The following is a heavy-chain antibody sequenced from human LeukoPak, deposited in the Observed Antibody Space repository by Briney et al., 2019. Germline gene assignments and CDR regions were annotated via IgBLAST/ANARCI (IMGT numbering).Heavy chain of an antibody. J-gene: IGHJ4*02. CDR3: ARVRVGAYDFEY. V-gene: IGHV3-74*01. Sequence: EGSLRLSCAASGFTFSTYWMHWVRQAPGEGPVWVSRINPDGSTTTYADSVKGRFTISRDNAKNTLYLQMNSLRAEDTAVYYCARVRVGAYDFEYWGQGALVTVSS. CDR2: INPDGSTT. D-gene: IGHD3-10*01. CDR1: GFTFSTYW.